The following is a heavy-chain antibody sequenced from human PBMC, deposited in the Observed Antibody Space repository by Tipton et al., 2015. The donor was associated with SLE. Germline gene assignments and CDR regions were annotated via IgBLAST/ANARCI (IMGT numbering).Heavy chain of an antibody. Sequence: SLRLSCGASGFTFSTFAMIWVRQAPGQGLEWVSTVTPGGDTTYFADSVKGRFTISRDNSKNTLYLQMNSLRAEDTAVYYCAKDGPGVSDGMDVWGQGTTVTVSS. CDR1: GFTFSTFA. J-gene: IGHJ6*02. CDR3: AKDGPGVSDGMDV. V-gene: IGHV3-23*01. CDR2: VTPGGDTT. D-gene: IGHD3-10*01.